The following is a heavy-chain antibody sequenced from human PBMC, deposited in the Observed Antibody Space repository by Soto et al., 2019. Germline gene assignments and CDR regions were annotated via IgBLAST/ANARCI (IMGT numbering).Heavy chain of an antibody. J-gene: IGHJ4*02. Sequence: SETLSLPCTVSGGSISSYYWGWIRRPPGKGLEWIGSIYYSGSTYYNPSLKSRVTISVDTSKNQFSLKLSSVTAADTAVYYCARRWGYSFDYWGQGTLVTFS. CDR2: IYYSGST. V-gene: IGHV4-39*01. CDR1: GGSISSYY. D-gene: IGHD7-27*01. CDR3: ARRWGYSFDY.